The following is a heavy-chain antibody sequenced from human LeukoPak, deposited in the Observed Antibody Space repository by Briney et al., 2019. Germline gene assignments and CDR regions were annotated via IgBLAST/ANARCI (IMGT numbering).Heavy chain of an antibody. D-gene: IGHD3-10*01. J-gene: IGHJ5*02. CDR3: ARQSPMVRGVLFDP. V-gene: IGHV1-2*02. CDR1: GYTFTGYY. CDR2: INPNSGGT. Sequence: GASVKVSCKASGYTFTGYYMHWVRQAPGQGLEWMGWINPNSGGTNYAQKFQGRVTMTRDTSISTAYMELSRLRSDDTAVYYCARQSPMVRGVLFDPWGQGTLVTVSS.